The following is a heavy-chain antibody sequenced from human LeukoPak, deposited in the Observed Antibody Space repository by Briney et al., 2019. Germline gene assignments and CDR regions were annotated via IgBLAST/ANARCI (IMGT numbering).Heavy chain of an antibody. CDR2: ITYDGSTR. V-gene: IGHV3-30*03. J-gene: IGHJ5*01. CDR3: ARVRRYSQYESSGYYADS. CDR1: GFTFNSYG. D-gene: IGHD3-22*01. Sequence: GRSLRLSCVGSGFTFNSYGMHWVRQAPGKGLQWVAAITYDGSTRYHADSVKGRFTISRDNSKDTLYLQMNSLKIEDTATYYCARVRRYSQYESSGYYADSWGQGTLVTVSS.